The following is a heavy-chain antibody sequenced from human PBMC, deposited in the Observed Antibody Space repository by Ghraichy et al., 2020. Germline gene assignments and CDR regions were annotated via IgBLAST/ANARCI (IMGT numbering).Heavy chain of an antibody. D-gene: IGHD1-26*01. CDR3: ARWGPETGLVGPTD. J-gene: IGHJ4*02. CDR1: GGSISSHY. CDR2: IYYTGST. Sequence: SETLSLTCTVSGGSISSHYWSWIRQPPGKGLEWIGYIYYTGSTNYNPSLKSRVTISVDTSKNQFSLKLSSVSAADTAVYYCARWGPETGLVGPTDWGRGTLVTVSS. V-gene: IGHV4-59*11.